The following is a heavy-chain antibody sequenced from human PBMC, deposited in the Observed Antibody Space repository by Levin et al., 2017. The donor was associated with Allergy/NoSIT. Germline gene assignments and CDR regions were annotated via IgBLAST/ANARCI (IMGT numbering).Heavy chain of an antibody. Sequence: GGSLRLSCAASGFTFSSYAMHWVRQAPGKGLEWVAVISYDGSNKYYADSVKGRFTISRDNSKNTLYLQMNSLRAEDTAVYYCARDLAVATIVGPDYWGQGTLVTVSS. CDR1: GFTFSSYA. D-gene: IGHD5-12*01. CDR2: ISYDGSNK. V-gene: IGHV3-30-3*01. J-gene: IGHJ4*02. CDR3: ARDLAVATIVGPDY.